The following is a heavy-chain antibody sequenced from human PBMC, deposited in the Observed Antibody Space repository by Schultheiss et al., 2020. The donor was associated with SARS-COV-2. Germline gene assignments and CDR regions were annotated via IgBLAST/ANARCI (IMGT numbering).Heavy chain of an antibody. Sequence: GGSLRLSCAASVFTFSSYAMHWVRQAPGKGLEWVAVISSDESNKYYADSVKGRFTISRDNSKNTLYLQMNSLRAEDTAVYYCARGWEGDYCTNGVCYRSYYYYYGMDVWGQGTTVTVSS. CDR1: VFTFSSYA. CDR2: ISSDESNK. CDR3: ARGWEGDYCTNGVCYRSYYYYYGMDV. J-gene: IGHJ6*02. D-gene: IGHD2-8*01. V-gene: IGHV3-30*04.